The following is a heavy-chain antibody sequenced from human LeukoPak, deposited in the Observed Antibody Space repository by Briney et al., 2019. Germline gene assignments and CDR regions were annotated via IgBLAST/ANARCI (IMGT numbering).Heavy chain of an antibody. D-gene: IGHD2-15*01. CDR2: INHSVST. Sequence: SETLSVTCAVYGGSFSGYYWSWIRQPPGKGLEWVGEINHSVSTNNNPSLKSRVTISVDTSKKQSSLKLSSVTAADTAVYYCALMGSGMVGATDYWGQGTLVTVSS. V-gene: IGHV4-34*01. J-gene: IGHJ4*02. CDR1: GGSFSGYY. CDR3: ALMGSGMVGATDY.